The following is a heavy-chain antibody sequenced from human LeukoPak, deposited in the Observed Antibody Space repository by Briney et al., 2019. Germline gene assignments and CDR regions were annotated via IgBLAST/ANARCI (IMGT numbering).Heavy chain of an antibody. V-gene: IGHV3-7*01. D-gene: IGHD4-17*01. CDR2: IKQDGSEK. CDR3: ARDVVGYGDPHDAFDI. J-gene: IGHJ3*02. Sequence: GGSLRLSCAASGFTFSSYWMSWVRQAPGKGLEWVANIKQDGSEKYYVDSVKGRFTISRDNAKNSLYLQMNSLRAEDTAVYYCARDVVGYGDPHDAFDIWGQGTMVAVSS. CDR1: GFTFSSYW.